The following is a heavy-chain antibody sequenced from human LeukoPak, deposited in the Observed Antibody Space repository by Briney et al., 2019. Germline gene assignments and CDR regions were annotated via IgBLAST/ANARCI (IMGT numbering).Heavy chain of an antibody. CDR2: IYYSGST. D-gene: IGHD6-19*01. CDR1: GGTISSYG. Sequence: PSETLTLTRTASGGTISSYGWTWVRQPPGRGLEWIGYIYYSGSTNYNPSLKRRVTISVDTSKNQFSLKLSSVTAADTAVYYCAGGEQWLVSGPDYWGQGALVTVSS. V-gene: IGHV4-59*01. CDR3: AGGEQWLVSGPDY. J-gene: IGHJ4*02.